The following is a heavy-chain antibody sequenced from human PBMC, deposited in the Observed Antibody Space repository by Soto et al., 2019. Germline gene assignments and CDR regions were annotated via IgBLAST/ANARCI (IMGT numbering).Heavy chain of an antibody. D-gene: IGHD3-10*01. CDR3: ERAPAGSGRGYFDN. CDR2: IYHRGSS. J-gene: IGHJ4*02. CDR1: GGFISRSNW. V-gene: IGHV4-4*02. Sequence: QVQLQESGPGLVKPSGTLSLTCAVSGGFISRSNWWSWVRQPPGKGLEWIVEIYHRGSSNYNPSLKSRVTISVDKSKNQFSLKQNTVTAADTAVYYCERAPAGSGRGYFDNWGQGALVTVSS.